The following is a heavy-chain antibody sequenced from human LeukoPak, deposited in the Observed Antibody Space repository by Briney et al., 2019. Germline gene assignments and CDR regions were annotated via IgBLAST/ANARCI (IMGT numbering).Heavy chain of an antibody. J-gene: IGHJ4*02. Sequence: ASVKVSCKASGYTFTSYYMHWVRQAPGQGLEWMGIINPSGGSTTYAQKFQGRVTITADESTSTAYMELSSLRSEDTAVYYCARAGGPGPYSNYWDYWGQGTLVTVSS. CDR2: INPSGGST. CDR3: ARAGGPGPYSNYWDY. V-gene: IGHV1-46*01. D-gene: IGHD4-11*01. CDR1: GYTFTSYY.